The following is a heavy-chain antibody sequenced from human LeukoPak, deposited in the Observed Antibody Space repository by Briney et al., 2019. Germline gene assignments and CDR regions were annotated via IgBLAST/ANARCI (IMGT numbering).Heavy chain of an antibody. CDR1: GFTFSDNY. V-gene: IGHV3-11*04. CDR2: ISGNGGVI. Sequence: KPGGFLRLSCAASGFTFSDNYMTWVRQAPGKGLEWLSYISGNGGVIQYADSVKGRFTISRDNAKNLLYLQMDSLRVEDTAIYYCARDPRTVRIWGQGTLVTVSS. D-gene: IGHD1-1*01. CDR3: ARDPRTVRI. J-gene: IGHJ4*02.